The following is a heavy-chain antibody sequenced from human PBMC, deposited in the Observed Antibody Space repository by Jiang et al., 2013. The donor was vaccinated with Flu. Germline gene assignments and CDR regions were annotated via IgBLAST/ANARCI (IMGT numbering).Heavy chain of an antibody. D-gene: IGHD5-18*01. V-gene: IGHV4-38-2*02. J-gene: IGHJ5*02. Sequence: PGLVKPSETLSLTCNVFDSSLSSNNYWGWIRQIPGKGLEWIASIYHSGRSYYNPSLKSRVTISVDTSRNQFSLRLSSVTAADTALYYCARGGIGHIYGYTPAEVRGRNYFDLWGQGTVVTVSP. CDR3: ARGGIGHIYGYTPAEVRGRNYFDL. CDR1: DSSLSSNNY. CDR2: IYHSGRS.